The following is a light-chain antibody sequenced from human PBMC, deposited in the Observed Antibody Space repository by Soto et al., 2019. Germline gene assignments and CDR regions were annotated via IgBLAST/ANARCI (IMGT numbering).Light chain of an antibody. CDR3: QQYNNWPPYT. Sequence: EIVMTQSPATLSLSPGERATLSCRASQSVSSNLAWYQQKPGQAPRLLIYGASTRATGIPARFSGSGSGTEFTPIISSQQSEDFEVYYCQQYNNWPPYTFGQGTKLEIK. CDR1: QSVSSN. CDR2: GAS. J-gene: IGKJ2*01. V-gene: IGKV3-15*01.